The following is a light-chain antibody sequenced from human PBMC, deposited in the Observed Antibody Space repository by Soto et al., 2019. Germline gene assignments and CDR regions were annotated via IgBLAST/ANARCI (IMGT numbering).Light chain of an antibody. CDR3: QQYNNWPGT. CDR2: GAS. Sequence: EIVVTQSPATLSVSPGERATLSCRASQTVSSNLAWYQQKPGQAPRLLLYGASTRATGIPARFSGSGSGTEFTLTISSLQSEDFAVYYCQQYNNWPGTFGQGTKV. J-gene: IGKJ1*01. V-gene: IGKV3-15*01. CDR1: QTVSSN.